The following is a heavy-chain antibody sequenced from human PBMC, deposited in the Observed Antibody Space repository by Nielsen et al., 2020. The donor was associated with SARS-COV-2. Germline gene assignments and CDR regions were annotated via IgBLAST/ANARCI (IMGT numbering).Heavy chain of an antibody. Sequence: ASVKVSCKASGYSINDYAMNWVRQAPGQGLQWMGWIHTNTGNPTYAQGFTGRFVFSLDTSVSTAYLQISSLKAEDTAVYYCARDCSGGSCYQENNYYYYGMDVWGQGTTVTVSS. CDR2: IHTNTGNP. CDR1: GYSINDYA. D-gene: IGHD2-15*01. J-gene: IGHJ6*02. V-gene: IGHV7-4-1*02. CDR3: ARDCSGGSCYQENNYYYYGMDV.